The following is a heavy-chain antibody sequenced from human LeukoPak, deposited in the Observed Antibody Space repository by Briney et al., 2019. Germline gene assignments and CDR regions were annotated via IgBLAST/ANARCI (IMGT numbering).Heavy chain of an antibody. CDR3: ARDDGLWSWGTVYYMDV. J-gene: IGHJ6*03. Sequence: SETLSLTCTVSGGSISSYYWSWIRQPAGKGLEWIGRIYTSGSTNYNPSLKSRVTISVDKSKNQFSLKLSSVTAADTAVYYCARDDGLWSWGTVYYMDVWGKGTTVTVFS. CDR1: GGSISSYY. CDR2: IYTSGST. V-gene: IGHV4-4*07. D-gene: IGHD4/OR15-4a*01.